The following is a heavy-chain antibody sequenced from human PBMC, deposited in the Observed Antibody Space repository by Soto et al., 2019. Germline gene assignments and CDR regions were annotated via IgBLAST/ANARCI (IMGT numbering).Heavy chain of an antibody. CDR2: IYFGGST. J-gene: IGHJ4*02. Sequence: PSETLSLTCTVSGGSTSGSPSYWGWIRQPPGKGLEWIGYIYFGGSTYYNPSLKSRVTISVDTSKNQFSLKLTSVTATDTAIYYCARGDYDYVWGSYHPEVYWGQGTLVTVSS. CDR3: ARGDYDYVWGSYHPEVY. CDR1: GGSTSGSPSY. V-gene: IGHV4-39*07. D-gene: IGHD3-16*02.